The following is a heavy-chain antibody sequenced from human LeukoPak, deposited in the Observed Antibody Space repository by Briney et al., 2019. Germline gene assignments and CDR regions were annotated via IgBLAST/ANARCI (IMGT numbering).Heavy chain of an antibody. V-gene: IGHV3-74*01. CDR3: ARGDGYNYWDY. CDR2: INSDGSST. J-gene: IGHJ4*02. D-gene: IGHD5-24*01. CDR1: GFTFSSYW. Sequence: TGGSLRLSCAASGFTFSSYWMHWVRQAPGKGLVWVSRINSDGSSTSYADSVKGRFTISRDNSKNTLYLQMNSLTAEDTAVYYCARGDGYNYWDYWGQGTLVTVSS.